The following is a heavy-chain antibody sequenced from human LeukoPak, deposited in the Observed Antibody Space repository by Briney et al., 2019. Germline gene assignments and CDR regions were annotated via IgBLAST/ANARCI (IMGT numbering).Heavy chain of an antibody. CDR3: AKRYSSGPIDY. V-gene: IGHV3-23*01. J-gene: IGHJ4*02. CDR1: GFTFSSYA. CDR2: IGAGGAST. D-gene: IGHD6-19*01. Sequence: GGSLRLFCAASGFTFSSYAMSWVRQAPGKGLEWVSVIGAGGASTYYADSVEGRFTISRDNSKNTLHLQMNSLRAEDTAVYYCAKRYSSGPIDYWGQGTLVTVSS.